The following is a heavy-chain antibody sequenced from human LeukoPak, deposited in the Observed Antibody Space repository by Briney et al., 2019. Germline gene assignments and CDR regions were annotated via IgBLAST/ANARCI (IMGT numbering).Heavy chain of an antibody. CDR3: ARGGGLDV. CDR1: GFTFSSYW. CDR2: INHNGNVN. D-gene: IGHD3-16*01. V-gene: IGHV3-7*03. J-gene: IGHJ6*02. Sequence: GGSLRLSCEASGFTFSSYWMSWVRQAPGKGLEWVASINHNGNVNYYVDSVKGRFTISRDNAKNSLYLQVSNLRAEDTAVYFCARGGGLDVWGQGATVTVSS.